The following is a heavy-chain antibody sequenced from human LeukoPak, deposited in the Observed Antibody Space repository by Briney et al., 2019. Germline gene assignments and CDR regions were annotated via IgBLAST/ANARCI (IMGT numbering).Heavy chain of an antibody. CDR2: INTNTGNP. CDR3: ARPSYVLGLDY. Sequence: ASVKVSCKASGYTFTSYYIHWVRQAPGQGLEWMGWINTNTGNPTYAQGFTGRFVFSLDTSVSTAYLQISSLKAEDTAVYYCARPSYVLGLDYWGQGTLVTVSS. V-gene: IGHV7-4-1*02. J-gene: IGHJ4*02. CDR1: GYTFTSYY. D-gene: IGHD2/OR15-2a*01.